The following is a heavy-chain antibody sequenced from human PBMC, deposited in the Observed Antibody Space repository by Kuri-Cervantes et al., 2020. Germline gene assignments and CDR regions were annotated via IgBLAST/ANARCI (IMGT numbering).Heavy chain of an antibody. Sequence: GGSLRLSCAASGFTVSSNYMSWVRQAPGKGLEWVAVISYDGSNKYYADSVKGRFTISRDNSKNTLYLQMNSLRAEDTAVYYCAKGQPRLLSAHFDYWGQGTLVTVSS. J-gene: IGHJ4*02. D-gene: IGHD3-22*01. CDR1: GFTVSSNY. CDR3: AKGQPRLLSAHFDY. CDR2: ISYDGSNK. V-gene: IGHV3-30*18.